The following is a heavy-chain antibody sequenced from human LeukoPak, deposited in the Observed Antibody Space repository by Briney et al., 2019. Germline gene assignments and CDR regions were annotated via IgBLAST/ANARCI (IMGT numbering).Heavy chain of an antibody. D-gene: IGHD6-19*01. CDR3: ARDPITSGWYGRLSRLYNWFDP. V-gene: IGHV1-69-2*01. Sequence: ASVKVSCKVSGYTFTDYYMHWVQQAPGKGLEWMGLVDPEDGETIYAEKFQGRVTITADTSTDTAYMELSRLRSDDTAVYYCARDPITSGWYGRLSRLYNWFDPWGQGTLVTVSS. CDR2: VDPEDGET. CDR1: GYTFTDYY. J-gene: IGHJ5*02.